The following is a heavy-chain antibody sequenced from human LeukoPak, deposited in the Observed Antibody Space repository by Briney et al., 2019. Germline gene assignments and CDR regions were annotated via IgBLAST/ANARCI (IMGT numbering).Heavy chain of an antibody. V-gene: IGHV1-2*02. CDR1: GYTFTGYY. Sequence: ASVKVSCKASGYTFTGYYMHWVRQAPGQGLEWMGWINPNSGGTNYVQKFQGRVTMTRDTSISTAYMALSRLRSDDKAVYYCARDPNWNYHWFDPWGQGTLVTVSS. J-gene: IGHJ5*02. CDR2: INPNSGGT. CDR3: ARDPNWNYHWFDP. D-gene: IGHD1-7*01.